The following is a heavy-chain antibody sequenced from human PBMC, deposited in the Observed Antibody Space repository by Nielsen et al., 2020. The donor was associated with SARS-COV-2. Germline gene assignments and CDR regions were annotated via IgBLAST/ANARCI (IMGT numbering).Heavy chain of an antibody. CDR2: ISSSSSYI. J-gene: IGHJ3*02. CDR1: GFTFSSYS. D-gene: IGHD1-26*01. V-gene: IGHV3-21*04. CDR3: AKDIGYYDAFDI. Sequence: GGSLRLSCAASGFTFSSYSMNWVRQAPGKGLEWVPSISSSSSYIYYADSVKGRFTISRDNAKNSLYLQMNSLRAEDTALYYCAKDIGYYDAFDIWGQGTMVTVSS.